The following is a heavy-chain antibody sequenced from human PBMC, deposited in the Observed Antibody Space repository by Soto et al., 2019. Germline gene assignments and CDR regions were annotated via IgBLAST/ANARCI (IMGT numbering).Heavy chain of an antibody. D-gene: IGHD2-15*01. CDR2: ISGSGGST. V-gene: IGHV3-23*01. CDR1: GFTFSSYA. CDR3: AKGDRYCSGGSCYSRYYYYMDV. J-gene: IGHJ6*03. Sequence: GGSLRLSCAASGFTFSSYAMSWVRQAPGKGLEWVSAISGSGGSTYYADSVKGRFTISRDNSKNTLYLQMNSLRAEDTAVYYCAKGDRYCSGGSCYSRYYYYMDVWGKGTTITVSS.